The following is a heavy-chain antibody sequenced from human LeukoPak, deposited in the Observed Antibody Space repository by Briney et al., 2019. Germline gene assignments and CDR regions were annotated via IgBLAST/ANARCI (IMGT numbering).Heavy chain of an antibody. V-gene: IGHV4-34*01. D-gene: IGHD6-25*01. CDR3: ARGGPTYLAADGYYYYNMDV. CDR2: INHSGST. CDR1: GGSFSGYY. Sequence: KASETLSLTCAVFGGSFSGYYCNWIRQPLGKGLEWIGEINHSGSTNYNPSLKTRVTISVDTSKNQFSLKLSSVTAADTAVYYCARGGPTYLAADGYYYYNMDVWGQGTTVPVSS. J-gene: IGHJ6*02.